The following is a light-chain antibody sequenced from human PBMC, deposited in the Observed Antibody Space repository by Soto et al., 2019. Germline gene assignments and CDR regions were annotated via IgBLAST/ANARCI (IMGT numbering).Light chain of an antibody. J-gene: IGKJ4*01. V-gene: IGKV3-20*01. CDR3: QQDRNSPLT. Sequence: EIVMTQSTPTLSLSPRERTTLSCRASQSVSSWLAWYQQKPGKAPKLLIYGASSWDSGIPYRFSGSGSGTDFTLTISSLEPEDFAVYYCQQDRNSPLTFGGGTKVDIK. CDR1: QSVSSW. CDR2: GAS.